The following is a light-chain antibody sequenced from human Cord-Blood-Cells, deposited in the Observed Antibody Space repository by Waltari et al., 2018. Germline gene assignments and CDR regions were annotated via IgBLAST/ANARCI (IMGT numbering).Light chain of an antibody. CDR1: GSDVGGYNY. V-gene: IGLV2-14*03. Sequence: QSALTQPASVSGSPGQTITISCTGTGSDVGGYNYVSWYKHHAGKAPKLMIYDVSNRPSGVSNRFSCSKSGNTTSLTISGLQAEDEADYYCSSYTRSSTWVFGGWTKLTVL. CDR2: DVS. CDR3: SSYTRSSTWV. J-gene: IGLJ3*02.